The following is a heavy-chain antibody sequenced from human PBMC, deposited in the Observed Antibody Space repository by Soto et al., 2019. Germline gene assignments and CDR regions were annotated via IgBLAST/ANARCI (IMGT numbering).Heavy chain of an antibody. D-gene: IGHD4-17*01. Sequence: QLQLQESGPGLVKPSETLSLTCTVSGGSISSSSYYWGWIRQPPGKGLEWIGSIYYSGSTYYNPSLKCRVTIAVDTSKHQFSLKLSSVTAADTAVYYCARHQIYGDYAPDYFDYWGQGTLVTVSS. CDR3: ARHQIYGDYAPDYFDY. CDR2: IYYSGST. CDR1: GGSISSSSYY. J-gene: IGHJ4*02. V-gene: IGHV4-39*01.